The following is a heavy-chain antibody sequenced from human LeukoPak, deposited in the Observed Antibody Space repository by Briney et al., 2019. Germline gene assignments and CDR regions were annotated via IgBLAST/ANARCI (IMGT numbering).Heavy chain of an antibody. V-gene: IGHV3-53*01. CDR2: IYSDGTT. J-gene: IGHJ3*02. D-gene: IGHD3-22*01. CDR3: ARDREDSSRQQNGAFDI. CDR1: GFTVSSNY. Sequence: PGGSLRLSCAASGFTVSSNYMSWVRQAPGKGLEWVSVIYSDGTTYYADSVKGRFTISRDNSKNTLYLQMNSLRAEDTAVYYCARDREDSSRQQNGAFDIWGQGTMVTVSS.